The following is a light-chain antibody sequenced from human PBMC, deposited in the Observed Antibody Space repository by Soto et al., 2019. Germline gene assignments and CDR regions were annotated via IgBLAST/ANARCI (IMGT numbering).Light chain of an antibody. CDR2: DAS. CDR1: QSISSW. CDR3: QQYNSYWT. Sequence: DIQMTQSPSTLSASVGDRVTITCRASQSISSWLAWYQQKPGKAPKLLIYDASSLASGVPSRFSGSGAGTEFTLTISSLQPDDFANYYCQQYNSYWTFGQGTKVEIK. V-gene: IGKV1-5*01. J-gene: IGKJ1*01.